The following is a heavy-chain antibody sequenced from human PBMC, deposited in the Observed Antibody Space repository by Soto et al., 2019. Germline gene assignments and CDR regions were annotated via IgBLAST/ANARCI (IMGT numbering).Heavy chain of an antibody. CDR2: INHSGST. V-gene: IGHV4-34*01. D-gene: IGHD5-12*01. J-gene: IGHJ4*02. CDR1: GGSFSGYY. Sequence: PSETLSLPCAVYGGSFSGYYWSWIRQPPGKGLEWIGEINHSGSTNYNPSLKSRVTISVDRSKNQFSLKLSSVTAADSAVYYCARGRWLRSSLDYWGRGTLVTVSS. CDR3: ARGRWLRSSLDY.